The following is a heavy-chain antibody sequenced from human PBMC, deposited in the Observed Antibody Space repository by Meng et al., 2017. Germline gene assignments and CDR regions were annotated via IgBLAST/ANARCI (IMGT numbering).Heavy chain of an antibody. D-gene: IGHD3-22*01. CDR1: GGIFSSYA. J-gene: IGHJ4*02. CDR3: ARDRQTYYYDSSGYFDY. CDR2: IIPIFGTA. Sequence: QVQLVQAGAEVQKPGSSVKGSCKASGGIFSSYAISWVRQAPGQGLEWMGGIIPIFGTANYAQKFQGRVTITSDTSASTAYMELSSLRSEDTAVYYCARDRQTYYYDSSGYFDYWGQGTLVTVSS. V-gene: IGHV1-69*06.